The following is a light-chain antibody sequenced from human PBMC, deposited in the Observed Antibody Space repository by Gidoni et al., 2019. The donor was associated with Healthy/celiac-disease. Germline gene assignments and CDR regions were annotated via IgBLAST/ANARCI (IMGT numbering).Light chain of an antibody. CDR1: KLGDKY. V-gene: IGLV3-1*01. J-gene: IGLJ2*01. CDR3: QAWDSSRGAL. Sequence: SYELTQPPSVSVSPGQTASITCSGDKLGDKYACWYQQKPGQSPVLVIYQDSKRPSGIPERFSGSNSGNTATLTISGTQAMDEADYYCQAWDSSRGALFGGGTKLTVL. CDR2: QDS.